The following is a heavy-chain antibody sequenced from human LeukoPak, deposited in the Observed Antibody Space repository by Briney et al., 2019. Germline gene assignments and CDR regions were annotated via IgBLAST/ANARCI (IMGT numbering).Heavy chain of an antibody. V-gene: IGHV3-7*01. J-gene: IGHJ4*02. Sequence: QPGGSLRLSCTASGFTFSGTWMTWVRQAPGKGLEWVANIREDGTEKNYVDSVKGRFTISRDNAKNSLFLQMSNQRDDDTAIYYCPRHVGISFWGPGTLVTVSS. CDR3: PRHVGISF. CDR2: IREDGTEK. CDR1: GFTFSGTW. D-gene: IGHD7-27*01.